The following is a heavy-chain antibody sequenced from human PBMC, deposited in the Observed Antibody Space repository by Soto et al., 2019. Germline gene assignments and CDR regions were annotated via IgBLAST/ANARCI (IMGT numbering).Heavy chain of an antibody. D-gene: IGHD2-21*01. V-gene: IGHV3-64D*06. CDR3: VNMLIARRGFDS. CDR1: SFAFSIQA. CDR2: ISPQGGST. Sequence: GGSLRLSSSASSFAFSIQAMHWVRQTPRKGLQYVAAISPQGGSTDYADSVKGRFTISRDDSKNTVYLHMSSLRPDDMGVSDGVNMLIARRGFDSWGQ. J-gene: IGHJ4*02.